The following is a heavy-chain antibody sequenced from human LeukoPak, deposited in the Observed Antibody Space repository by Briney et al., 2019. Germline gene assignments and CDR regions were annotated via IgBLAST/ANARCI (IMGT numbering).Heavy chain of an antibody. Sequence: SETLSLTCTVSGGSISRYYWSWIRQPPGKGLEWIGYIYYSGSTNYNPSLKSRVTISVDTSKNQCSLKLSSVTAADTAVYYCARPVEMATIDAFDIWGQGTMVTVSS. CDR2: IYYSGST. CDR3: ARPVEMATIDAFDI. J-gene: IGHJ3*02. V-gene: IGHV4-59*08. D-gene: IGHD5-24*01. CDR1: GGSISRYY.